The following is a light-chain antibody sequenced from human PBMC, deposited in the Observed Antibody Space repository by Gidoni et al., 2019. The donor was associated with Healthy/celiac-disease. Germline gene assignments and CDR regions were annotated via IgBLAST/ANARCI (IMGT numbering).Light chain of an antibody. J-gene: IGKJ1*01. V-gene: IGKV3-20*01. CDR1: QSVSSSY. CDR2: GAS. CDR3: QQYGSSSWT. Sequence: EIVLTQSPGTLSLSPGERATLSCRASQSVSSSYLAWYQQKPGHAPRLLIYGASSRATGIPDRFSGSGSGTDFTLTISRLEPEDFAMYYCQQYGSSSWTFGQGTKVEIK.